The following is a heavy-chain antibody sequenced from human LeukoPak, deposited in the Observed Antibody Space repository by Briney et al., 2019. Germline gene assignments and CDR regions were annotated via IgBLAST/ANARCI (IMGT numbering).Heavy chain of an antibody. CDR1: GFTFDNYR. J-gene: IGHJ4*02. V-gene: IGHV3-23*01. CDR3: TKRVKYGGTWDHFAD. CDR2: VNADGGNT. Sequence: GGSLRLSCAASGFTFDNYRMSWVRQAPGKGLEWVSTVNADGGNTYYADSVKGRFTISRDNSKSTLILQMNSLRVEDTALYYCTKRVKYGGTWDHFADWGQGTLVTVSS. D-gene: IGHD1-26*01.